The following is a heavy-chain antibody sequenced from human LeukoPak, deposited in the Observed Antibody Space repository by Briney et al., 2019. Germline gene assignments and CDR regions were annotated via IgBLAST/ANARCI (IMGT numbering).Heavy chain of an antibody. J-gene: IGHJ4*02. CDR1: GGSISSGSYY. V-gene: IGHV4-61*02. D-gene: IGHD6-6*01. CDR3: ARIIAARGSYYFDY. CDR2: IYTSGST. Sequence: PSQTLSLTCTVSGGSISSGSYYWSWIRQPAGKGLEWIGRIYTSGSTNYNPSLKSRVTISVDTSKNQFSLKLSSVTAADTAVYYCARIIAARGSYYFDYWGQGTLVTVSS.